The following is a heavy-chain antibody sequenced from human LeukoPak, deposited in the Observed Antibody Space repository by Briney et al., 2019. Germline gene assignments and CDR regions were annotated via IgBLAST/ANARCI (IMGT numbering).Heavy chain of an antibody. CDR3: AREQWTTVTKYFDY. Sequence: GGSLRLSCAASGFTFSSYWMSWVRQAPGKGLEWVANIKKDGSEKYSVDSVKGRFTISRDNAKTSLYLQMNTLRAEDTAVYYCAREQWTTVTKYFDYWGQGTLVTVSS. V-gene: IGHV3-7*01. CDR1: GFTFSSYW. D-gene: IGHD4-11*01. CDR2: IKKDGSEK. J-gene: IGHJ4*02.